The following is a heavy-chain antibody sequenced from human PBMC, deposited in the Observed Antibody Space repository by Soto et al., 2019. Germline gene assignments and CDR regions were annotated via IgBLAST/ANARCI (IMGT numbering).Heavy chain of an antibody. D-gene: IGHD4-17*01. CDR3: ARPFYARASRDNWFDP. Sequence: SETLSLTCSVSGVSISSSNYYWGWIRQHPAKGLEWIGYMSYSGSTYYNPSLRSRVTISIDTSKNQYSLNLASVTAADTAVYFCARPFYARASRDNWFDPWGQGTLVTVSS. J-gene: IGHJ5*02. CDR2: MSYSGST. CDR1: GVSISSSNYY. V-gene: IGHV4-31*03.